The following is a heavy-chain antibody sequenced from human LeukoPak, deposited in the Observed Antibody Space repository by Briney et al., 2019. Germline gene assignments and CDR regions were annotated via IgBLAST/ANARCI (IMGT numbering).Heavy chain of an antibody. J-gene: IGHJ4*02. CDR3: ARVWANSGNFYGEDY. CDR1: GLIVSSNH. D-gene: IGHD1-26*01. CDR2: IYSGGST. Sequence: GGSLRLSCAVSGLIVSSNHMSWVRQAPGKGLEWVSVIYSGGSTYYADSVKGRFTISRDNSKNTLYLQMNSLRAEDTAVYYCARVWANSGNFYGEDYWGQGTLVTASS. V-gene: IGHV3-53*01.